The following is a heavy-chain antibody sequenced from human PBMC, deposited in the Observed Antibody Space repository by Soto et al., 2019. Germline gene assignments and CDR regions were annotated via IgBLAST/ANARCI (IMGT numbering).Heavy chain of an antibody. CDR3: ARHSYDYVWGSYRPPSYYYGMDV. V-gene: IGHV5-51*01. CDR1: GYSFTSYW. CDR2: IYPGDSDT. Sequence: PGESLKISCKGSGYSFTSYWIGWVRQMPGKGLEWMGIIYPGDSDTRYSPSFQGQVTISADKSVSTAYLQWSSLKASDTAMYYCARHSYDYVWGSYRPPSYYYGMDVWGQGTTVTVS. J-gene: IGHJ6*02. D-gene: IGHD3-16*02.